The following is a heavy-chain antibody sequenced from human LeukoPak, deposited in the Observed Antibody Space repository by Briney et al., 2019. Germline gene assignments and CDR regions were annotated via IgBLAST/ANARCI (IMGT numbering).Heavy chain of an antibody. J-gene: IGHJ4*02. CDR3: ALSTRWYYFNY. CDR1: GGSISSSFD. Sequence: SETLSLTCSISGGSISSSFDWSWIRQPPGKGLEWIGSIENSGTTNYNPSLKSRVTTSVDTSRKQFSLNLRSVTAADTAVYYCALSTRWYYFNYWGQGTPVTVSS. D-gene: IGHD4-23*01. CDR2: IENSGTT. V-gene: IGHV4-4*09.